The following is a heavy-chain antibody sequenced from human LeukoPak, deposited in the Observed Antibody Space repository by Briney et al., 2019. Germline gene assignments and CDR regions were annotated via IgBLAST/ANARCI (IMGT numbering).Heavy chain of an antibody. J-gene: IGHJ3*02. CDR1: GFTFSDYY. D-gene: IGHD5-18*01. Sequence: GGSLRLSCAASGFTFSDYYMSWIRQAPGKGLEGVSYISSSGSTIYYADSVKGRFTISRDNAKNSLYLQMNSMRAEDTAVYYCARAPGGYSYGLHAFDIXGQGTMVTVSS. V-gene: IGHV3-11*01. CDR3: ARAPGGYSYGLHAFDI. CDR2: ISSSGSTI.